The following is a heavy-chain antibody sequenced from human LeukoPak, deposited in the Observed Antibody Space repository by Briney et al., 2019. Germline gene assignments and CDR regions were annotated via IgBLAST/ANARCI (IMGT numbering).Heavy chain of an antibody. CDR2: IKQDGSDT. CDR1: GFTFITCW. V-gene: IGHV3-7*04. Sequence: PGGSLRLSCAASGFTFITCWMDWVRQAPGKGLEWVANIKQDGSDTYYVDSVKGRFTIFRDNAKNSLYLQMNSLRAEDTAVYYCTRALDYWGQGTLVTVSS. J-gene: IGHJ4*02. CDR3: TRALDY.